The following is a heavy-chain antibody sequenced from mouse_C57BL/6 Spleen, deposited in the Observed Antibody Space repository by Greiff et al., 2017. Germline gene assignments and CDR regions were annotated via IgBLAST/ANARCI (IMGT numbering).Heavy chain of an antibody. CDR2: ISSGGSYT. Sequence: EVQVVESGGDLVKPGGSLKLSCAASGFTFSSYGMSWVRQTPDKRLEWVATISSGGSYTYYPDSVKGRFTISRDNAKNTLYLQMSSLKSEDTAMYYCARSDYDEVAYWGQGTLVTVSA. D-gene: IGHD2-4*01. V-gene: IGHV5-6*01. CDR1: GFTFSSYG. J-gene: IGHJ3*01. CDR3: ARSDYDEVAY.